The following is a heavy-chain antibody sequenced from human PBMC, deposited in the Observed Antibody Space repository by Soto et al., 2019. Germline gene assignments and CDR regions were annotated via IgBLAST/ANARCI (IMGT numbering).Heavy chain of an antibody. CDR2: FNPSRDST. CDR1: GYSFTNYY. J-gene: IGHJ4*02. V-gene: IGHV1-46*01. Sequence: QVQLVQSGAEVKKPGASVKVSCKASGYSFTNYYIHWVRQAPGQGLEWMGIFNPSRDSTRSAQKFEGRVTMTGDTSTSTVYMALSSLTSADTAVYYCARGGGIHLWQQGEAFDYWGQGTLVSVSS. D-gene: IGHD5-18*01. CDR3: ARGGGIHLWQQGEAFDY.